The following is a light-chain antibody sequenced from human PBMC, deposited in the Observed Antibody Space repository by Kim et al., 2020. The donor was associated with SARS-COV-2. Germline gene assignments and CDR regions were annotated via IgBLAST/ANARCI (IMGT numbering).Light chain of an antibody. V-gene: IGKV1-6*02. CDR2: TVS. J-gene: IGKJ1*01. Sequence: APVGDRVTISCRARQDISTDLGWYQQKPGKAPKVLIYTVSTLQSGVPSRFSGSGSGTDFTLTISSLQPEDFATYYCLQDYSYPLTFGQGTKVDIK. CDR1: QDISTD. CDR3: LQDYSYPLT.